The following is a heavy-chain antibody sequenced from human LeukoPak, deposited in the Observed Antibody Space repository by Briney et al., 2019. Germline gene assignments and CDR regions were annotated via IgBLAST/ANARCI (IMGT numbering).Heavy chain of an antibody. J-gene: IGHJ4*02. CDR2: IYHSGST. CDR1: GYSISSGYY. D-gene: IGHD6-13*01. CDR3: ARFVAAAGFDY. V-gene: IGHV4-38-2*02. Sequence: SETLSLTCTVSGYSISSGYYWGWIRPPPGKGLEWIGIIYHSGSTYYTPSLKSRVTISVDTSKNQFSLKLSSVTAADTAVYYCARFVAAAGFDYWGQGTLVTVSS.